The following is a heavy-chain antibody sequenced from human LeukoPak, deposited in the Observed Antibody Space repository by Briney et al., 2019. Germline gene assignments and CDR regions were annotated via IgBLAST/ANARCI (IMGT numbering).Heavy chain of an antibody. J-gene: IGHJ4*02. CDR3: ARAYYYDSSAFDY. V-gene: IGHV3-7*01. Sequence: GGSLRLSCAASGFTLSSYWMSWVRQAPGKGLEWVANIKQDGSEKYYVDSVKGRFTISRDNAKNSLYLQMNSLRAEDTAVYYCARAYYYDSSAFDYWGQGTLVTVSS. CDR1: GFTLSSYW. CDR2: IKQDGSEK. D-gene: IGHD3-22*01.